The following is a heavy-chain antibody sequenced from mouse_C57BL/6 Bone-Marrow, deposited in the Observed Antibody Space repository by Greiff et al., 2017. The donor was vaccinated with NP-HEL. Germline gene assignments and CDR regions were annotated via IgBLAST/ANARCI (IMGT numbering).Heavy chain of an antibody. V-gene: IGHV1-85*01. CDR1: GYTFTSYD. CDR2: IYPRDGST. J-gene: IGHJ4*01. Sequence: VQRVESGPELVKPGASVKLSCKASGYTFTSYDINWVKQRPGQGLEWIGWIYPRDGSTKYNEKFKGKATLTVDTSSSTAYMELHSLTSEDSAVYFCAREGSPYYYAMDYWGQGTSVTVSS. CDR3: AREGSPYYYAMDY. D-gene: IGHD1-1*02.